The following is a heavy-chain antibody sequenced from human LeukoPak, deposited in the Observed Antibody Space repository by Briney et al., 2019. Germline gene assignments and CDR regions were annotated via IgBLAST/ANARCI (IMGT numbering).Heavy chain of an antibody. J-gene: IGHJ4*02. Sequence: PGASLRLSCEASGFTFSSYAMSWVRQAPGQGLEWVSAISGSGGSTYYTDSVKGRFTISRDNSKNTLYLQMNSLRAEDTAVYYCAKLGDTIFGVVMKPPCDYWGQGTLVTVPS. CDR3: AKLGDTIFGVVMKPPCDY. D-gene: IGHD3-3*01. V-gene: IGHV3-23*01. CDR2: ISGSGGST. CDR1: GFTFSSYA.